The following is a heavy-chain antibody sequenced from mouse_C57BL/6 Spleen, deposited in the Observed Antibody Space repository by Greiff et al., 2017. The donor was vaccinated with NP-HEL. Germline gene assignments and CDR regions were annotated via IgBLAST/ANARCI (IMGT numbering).Heavy chain of an antibody. V-gene: IGHV1-55*01. CDR2: IYPGSGST. CDR1: GYTFTSYW. J-gene: IGHJ4*01. Sequence: QVQLKQPGAELVKPGASVKMSCKASGYTFTSYWITWVKQRPGQGLEWIGDIYPGSGSTNYNEKFKSKATLTVDTSSSTAYMQLSSLTSEDSAVYYCARNDYDRVYAMDYWGQGTSVTVSS. CDR3: ARNDYDRVYAMDY. D-gene: IGHD2-4*01.